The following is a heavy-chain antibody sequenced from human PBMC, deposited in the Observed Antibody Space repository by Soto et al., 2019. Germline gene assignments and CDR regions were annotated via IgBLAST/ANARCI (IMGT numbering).Heavy chain of an antibody. V-gene: IGHV4-34*01. J-gene: IGHJ6*02. CDR1: GGSFSGYY. Sequence: SETLSLTCAVYGGSFSGYYWSWIRQPPGKGLEWIGEIHHSGSTNYNPSLKSRVTISVDTCKNQFPLQLSSVTAADTAVSYFARLYSPGYYYYGMDVWGQGTTVTVSS. CDR3: ARLYSPGYYYYGMDV. CDR2: IHHSGST. D-gene: IGHD2-15*01.